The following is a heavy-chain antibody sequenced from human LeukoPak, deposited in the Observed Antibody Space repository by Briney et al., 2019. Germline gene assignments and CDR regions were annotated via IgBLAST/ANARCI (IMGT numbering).Heavy chain of an antibody. V-gene: IGHV4-30-2*01. J-gene: IGHJ5*02. CDR3: ARGVANLLYNWFDH. CDR2: IYHSGST. Sequence: SETLSLTCAVSGGSISSGGYSWSWIRQPPGKGLEWIGYIYHSGSTYYNPSLKSRVTISVDRSKNQFSLKLSSVTAADTAVYYCARGVANLLYNWFDHWGQGTLVTVSS. CDR1: GGSISSGGYS. D-gene: IGHD2-21*01.